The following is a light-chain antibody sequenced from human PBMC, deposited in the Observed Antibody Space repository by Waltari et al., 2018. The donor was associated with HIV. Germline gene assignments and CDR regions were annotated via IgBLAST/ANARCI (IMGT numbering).Light chain of an antibody. CDR3: CSYAGSYTWL. Sequence: QSALTQPRSVSGSPGQSVTISCIGTNSDVGGYNYVSWYRPHPGEAPTLIIYDVTKRPSGVPDRFSGAKSVNTASLTVSGRQADDEAEYYCCSYAGSYTWLFGGGTKLTVL. CDR2: DVT. CDR1: NSDVGGYNY. V-gene: IGLV2-11*01. J-gene: IGLJ2*01.